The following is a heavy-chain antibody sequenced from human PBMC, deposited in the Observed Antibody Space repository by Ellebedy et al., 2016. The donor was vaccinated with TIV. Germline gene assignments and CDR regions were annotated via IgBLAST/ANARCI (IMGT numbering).Heavy chain of an antibody. CDR3: ARDPEGAYYYGSGKFDY. CDR2: INAGNGNT. CDR1: GYTFTSRT. J-gene: IGHJ4*02. Sequence: ASVKVSXXASGYTFTSRTIDWVRQAPGQRLEWLGWINAGNGNTKYSQKFQGRVTITRDTSASTVYMEMSSLRSEDTAVFYCARDPEGAYYYGSGKFDYWGQGTLVTVSS. D-gene: IGHD3-10*01. V-gene: IGHV1-3*01.